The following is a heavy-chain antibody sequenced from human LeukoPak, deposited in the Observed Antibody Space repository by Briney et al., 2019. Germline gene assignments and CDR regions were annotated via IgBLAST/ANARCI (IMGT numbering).Heavy chain of an antibody. CDR1: GGSFSGYY. J-gene: IGHJ4*02. V-gene: IGHV4-34*01. CDR3: ARGTDTAMVTFDY. Sequence: SETLSLTCAVYGGSFSGYYWSWIRQPPGKGLEWIGEINHSGSTNYNPSLKSRVTISGDTSKNQFSLKLSSVTAADTAVYYCARGTDTAMVTFDYWGQGTLVTVSS. CDR2: INHSGST. D-gene: IGHD5-18*01.